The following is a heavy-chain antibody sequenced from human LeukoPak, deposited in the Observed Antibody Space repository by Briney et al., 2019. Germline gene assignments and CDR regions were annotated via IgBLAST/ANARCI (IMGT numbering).Heavy chain of an antibody. Sequence: PSETLSLTCTVSGGSISSYYWSWIRQPPGKGLEWIGYIYYSGSTNYNPSLKSRVTISVDTSKNQFSLKLSSVTAADTAVYYCARGSYYYDSSRTPGRFDYWGQGTLVTVSS. CDR2: IYYSGST. V-gene: IGHV4-59*01. J-gene: IGHJ4*02. CDR1: GGSISSYY. CDR3: ARGSYYYDSSRTPGRFDY. D-gene: IGHD3-22*01.